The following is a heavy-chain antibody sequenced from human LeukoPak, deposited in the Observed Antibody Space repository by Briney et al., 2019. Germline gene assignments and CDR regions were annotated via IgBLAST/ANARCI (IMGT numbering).Heavy chain of an antibody. D-gene: IGHD2/OR15-2a*01. V-gene: IGHV3-48*02. J-gene: IGHJ6*02. Sequence: GGSLRLSCAASGFTFSTYSMNWVRQAPGKGLEWVSYITSSSSTVFYADSVKGRFTISRDNAKNSLYLQMDTLRDEDTAVYYCAKYVSAKGPPYALDVWGQGTTVTVSS. CDR3: AKYVSAKGPPYALDV. CDR1: GFTFSTYS. CDR2: ITSSSSTV.